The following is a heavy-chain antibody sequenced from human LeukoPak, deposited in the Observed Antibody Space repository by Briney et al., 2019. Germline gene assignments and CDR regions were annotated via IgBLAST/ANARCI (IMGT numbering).Heavy chain of an antibody. D-gene: IGHD4-17*01. CDR2: ISYDGSNK. Sequence: GGSLRLSCAASGFTFSSYGIHWVRQAPGKGLEWVAVISYDGSNKYYADSVKGRFTISRDNSKNTLYLQMNSLRVEDTAVYYCAKDLYGDYGPFDYWGQGTLVTVSS. CDR3: AKDLYGDYGPFDY. CDR1: GFTFSSYG. V-gene: IGHV3-30*18. J-gene: IGHJ4*02.